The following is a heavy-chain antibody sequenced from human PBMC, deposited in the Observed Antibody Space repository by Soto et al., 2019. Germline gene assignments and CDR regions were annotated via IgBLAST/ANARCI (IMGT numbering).Heavy chain of an antibody. CDR2: INPNSGGT. J-gene: IGHJ4*02. CDR3: ARGGQGELSISDFDY. CDR1: GYTFTGYY. D-gene: IGHD3-16*02. Sequence: QVQLVQSGAEVKKPGASVKVSCKASGYTFTGYYMHWVRQAPGQGLEWMGWINPNSGGTNYAQKFQGRVTMTRDTSISTAYMELSRLRSDDRAVYYGARGGQGELSISDFDYWGQGSLVTDSS. V-gene: IGHV1-2*02.